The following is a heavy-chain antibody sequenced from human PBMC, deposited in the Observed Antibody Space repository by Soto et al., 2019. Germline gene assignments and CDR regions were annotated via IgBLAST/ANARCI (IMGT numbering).Heavy chain of an antibody. V-gene: IGHV3-21*01. CDR2: ISSSSSYI. D-gene: IGHD1-7*01. CDR3: AREDWKYDRFCGMDV. CDR1: GFTFSSYS. Sequence: EVQLVESGGGLVKPGGSLRLSCAASGFTFSSYSMNWVRQAPGKGLEWVSSISSSSSYIYYADSVKGRFTISRDNAKNSLYLQMNSLRAEDTAVYYCAREDWKYDRFCGMDVWGQGTTVTVSS. J-gene: IGHJ6*02.